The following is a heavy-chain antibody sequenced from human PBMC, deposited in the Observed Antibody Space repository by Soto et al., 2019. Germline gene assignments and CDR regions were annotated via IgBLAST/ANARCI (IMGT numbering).Heavy chain of an antibody. CDR1: GFSLTTSGVG. Sequence: QITLKESGPTVVKPTETLTLTCTFSGFSLTTSGVGVGWVRQSPGKAPEWLALIYWDDDKRYSTSLNSRLIITKDTSQNHVVQTMANVDPADTATYYCAHRVLRTVFGLVTTTAIYFDFWGPGTPVVVSS. D-gene: IGHD3-3*01. V-gene: IGHV2-5*02. J-gene: IGHJ4*02. CDR3: AHRVLRTVFGLVTTTAIYFDF. CDR2: IYWDDDK.